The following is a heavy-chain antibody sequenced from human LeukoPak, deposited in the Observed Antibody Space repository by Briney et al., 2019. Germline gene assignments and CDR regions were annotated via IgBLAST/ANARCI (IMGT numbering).Heavy chain of an antibody. D-gene: IGHD3-10*01. J-gene: IGHJ3*02. V-gene: IGHV4-61*02. Sequence: SETLSLTCTVSGGSISSGNYYWSWIRQPAGKGLEWIGRIYTSGSTIYSPSLKSRVTISVDTSKNQFSLKLSSVTAADTAVYYCARSHQWFGELFPAALDIWGQGTMVTVSS. CDR2: IYTSGST. CDR3: ARSHQWFGELFPAALDI. CDR1: GGSISSGNYY.